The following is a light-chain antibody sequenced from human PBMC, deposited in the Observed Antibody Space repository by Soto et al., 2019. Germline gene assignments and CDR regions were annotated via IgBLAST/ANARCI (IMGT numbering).Light chain of an antibody. CDR1: QDIITY. J-gene: IGKJ1*01. CDR2: AVS. V-gene: IGKV1-39*01. CDR3: QQTYSTPPT. Sequence: DIQMTHSPAARSASVGEGVTIPCRASQDIITYLNWYQQKPGKPPKLLMYAVSSLQSGAPSRFSGSGSGTDFTLTISSLQSEDFATYYCQQTYSTPPTFGQGTKVDIK.